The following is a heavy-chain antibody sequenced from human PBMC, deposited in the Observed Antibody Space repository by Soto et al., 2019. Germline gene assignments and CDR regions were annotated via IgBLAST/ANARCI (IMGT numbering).Heavy chain of an antibody. V-gene: IGHV1-46*01. CDR1: GYNYTNYY. CDR2: INLSSGSP. J-gene: IGHJ4*02. D-gene: IGHD2-21*01. Sequence: QVHLVQSGAEVKKPGASVKISCKASGYNYTNYYMHWVRQAPGQGLEWMGIINLSSGSPSYAQRFQGRVTTTRDTSTTTVYMELSSLRSEDTGVYYCASGACSGECYSDYWGQGTLVTVSS. CDR3: ASGACSGECYSDY.